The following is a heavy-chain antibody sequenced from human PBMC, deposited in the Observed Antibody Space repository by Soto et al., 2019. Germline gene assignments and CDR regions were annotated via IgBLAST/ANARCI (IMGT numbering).Heavy chain of an antibody. J-gene: IGHJ5*02. CDR3: AKVSGCVGGSCYFGWFDP. CDR2: ISYDGSNT. CDR1: GFSFSNYG. D-gene: IGHD2-15*01. V-gene: IGHV3-30*18. Sequence: QVQLVESGGGVIQPGRSLRLSCAASGFSFSNYGMHWVRQAPGKGLEWVAVISYDGSNTTFADSLKGRFIISRDNSKNTLFLQINGLRAEDTAVYYCAKVSGCVGGSCYFGWFDPWGQGTLVTVSS.